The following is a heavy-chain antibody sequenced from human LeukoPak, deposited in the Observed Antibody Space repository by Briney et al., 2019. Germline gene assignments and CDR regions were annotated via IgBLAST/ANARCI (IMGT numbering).Heavy chain of an antibody. Sequence: SETLSLTCAVYGGSFSGYYWSWIRQPPGKGLEWIGEINHSGSTNYNPSLKSRVTISVDTSKNQFSLKLSSVTAADTAVYYCARMGKQYCSGGSCYPAFYYYYYMDVWGKGTTVTISS. CDR1: GGSFSGYY. J-gene: IGHJ6*03. CDR2: INHSGST. D-gene: IGHD2-15*01. CDR3: ARMGKQYCSGGSCYPAFYYYYYMDV. V-gene: IGHV4-34*01.